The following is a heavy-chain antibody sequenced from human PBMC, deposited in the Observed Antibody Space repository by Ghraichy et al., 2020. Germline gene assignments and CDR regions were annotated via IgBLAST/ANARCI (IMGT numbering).Heavy chain of an antibody. D-gene: IGHD6-25*01. CDR3: ARVGQRQGDWFDP. CDR2: IYYSGST. Sequence: SETLSLTCTVSGGSISSYYWSWIRQPPGKGLEWIGYIYYSGSTNYNPSLKSRVTISVDTSKNQFSLKLSSVTAADTAVYYCARVGQRQGDWFDPGAREPWSPSPQ. J-gene: IGHJ5*01. CDR1: GGSISSYY. V-gene: IGHV4-59*01.